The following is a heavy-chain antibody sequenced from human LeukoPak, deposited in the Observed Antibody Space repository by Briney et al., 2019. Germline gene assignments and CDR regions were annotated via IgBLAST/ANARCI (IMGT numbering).Heavy chain of an antibody. CDR1: GGSFSGYY. Sequence: PSETLSLTCAVYGGSFSGYYWSWIRQPPGKGLEWIGEINHSGSTNYNPSLKSRVTISVGTSKNQFSLKLSSVTAADTAVYYCARRARYYYDSSGYYHYWGQGTLVTVSS. V-gene: IGHV4-34*01. J-gene: IGHJ4*02. CDR2: INHSGST. CDR3: ARRARYYYDSSGYYHY. D-gene: IGHD3-22*01.